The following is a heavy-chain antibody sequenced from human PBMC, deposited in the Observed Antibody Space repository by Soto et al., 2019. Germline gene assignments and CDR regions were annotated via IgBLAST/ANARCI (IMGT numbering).Heavy chain of an antibody. CDR1: GFTVSSNY. V-gene: IGHV3-53*01. Sequence: PGGSLRLSCAASGFTVSSNYMSWVRQAPGKGLEWVSVIYSGGSTYYADSVKGRFTISRDNPKNTLYLQMNSLRAEDTAVYYCARDPGDGYNKGVWYFDLWGRGTLVTVSS. J-gene: IGHJ2*01. CDR2: IYSGGST. CDR3: ARDPGDGYNKGVWYFDL. D-gene: IGHD5-12*01.